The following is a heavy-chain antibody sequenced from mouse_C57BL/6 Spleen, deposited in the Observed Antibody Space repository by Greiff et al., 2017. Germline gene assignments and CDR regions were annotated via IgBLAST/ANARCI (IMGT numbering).Heavy chain of an antibody. CDR3: AIYYGNYGWYVDV. CDR1: GFTFSDYG. D-gene: IGHD2-1*01. V-gene: IGHV5-17*01. Sequence: DVKLVESGGGLVKPGGSLKLSCAASGFTFSDYGMHWVRQAPEKGLEWVAYISSGSSTIYYADPVKGRFTISRDNAKNTLFLQMTSLRSEDTAMYYCAIYYGNYGWYVDVWGTGTTVTVSS. J-gene: IGHJ1*03. CDR2: ISSGSSTI.